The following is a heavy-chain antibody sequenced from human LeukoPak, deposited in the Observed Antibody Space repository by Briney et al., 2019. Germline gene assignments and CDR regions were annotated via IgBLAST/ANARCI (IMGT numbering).Heavy chain of an antibody. CDR2: MRYDGRTE. CDR1: GFPFSTYG. D-gene: IGHD3-9*01. J-gene: IGHJ3*01. Sequence: QSGRSLRLSCAASGFPFSTYGIHWVRQAPGKGLEWVAFMRYDGRTEYYGDSVRGRFTISRDNAKNSLFLQMNSLRADDTAVYSCARVLLGMSAFDLWGQGTMVSGSS. CDR3: ARVLLGMSAFDL. V-gene: IGHV3-33*03.